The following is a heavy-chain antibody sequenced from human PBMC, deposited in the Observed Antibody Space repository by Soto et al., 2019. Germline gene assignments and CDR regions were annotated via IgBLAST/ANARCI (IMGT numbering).Heavy chain of an antibody. CDR1: GGSISSGGYY. J-gene: IGHJ4*02. V-gene: IGHV4-31*03. CDR3: ARGAAAAVNFDY. CDR2: IYYSGST. Sequence: VQLRESGPGLVKPSQTLSLTCTVSGGSISSGGYYWSWIRQHPGKGLEWIGYIYYSGSTYYNPSLKSRVTISVDTSKNQFSLKLSSVTAADTAVYYCARGAAAAVNFDYWGQGTLVTVSS. D-gene: IGHD6-13*01.